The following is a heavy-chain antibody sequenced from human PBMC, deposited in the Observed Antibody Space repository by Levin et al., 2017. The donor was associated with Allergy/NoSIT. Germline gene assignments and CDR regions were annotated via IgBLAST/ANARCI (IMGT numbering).Heavy chain of an antibody. J-gene: IGHJ3*02. D-gene: IGHD3-3*01. CDR1: GFSLSTSGVG. CDR2: IYWDDDK. V-gene: IGHV2-5*02. CDR3: AHSTSYYDFWSGSVDAFDI. Sequence: SGPTLVKPTQTLTLTCTFSGFSLSTSGVGVGWIRQPPGKALEWLALIYWDDDKRYSPSLKSRLTITKDTSKNQVVLTMTNMDPVDTATYYCAHSTSYYDFWSGSVDAFDIWGQGTMVTVSS.